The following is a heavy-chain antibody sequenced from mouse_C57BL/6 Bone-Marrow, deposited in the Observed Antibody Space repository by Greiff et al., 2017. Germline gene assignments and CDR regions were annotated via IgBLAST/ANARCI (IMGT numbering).Heavy chain of an antibody. D-gene: IGHD1-1*01. CDR3: ASRYGSSYVDY. V-gene: IGHV1-19*01. CDR1: GYTFTDYY. CDR2: INPYNGVT. Sequence: EVQLQQSGPVLVKPGASVKMSCKASGYTFTDYYMNWVKQSHGKSLEWIGVINPYNGVTSYNQKFKGKATLTVDTSSRTAYLELNSLTSEDSAVYYCASRYGSSYVDYWGQGTTLTVSS. J-gene: IGHJ2*01.